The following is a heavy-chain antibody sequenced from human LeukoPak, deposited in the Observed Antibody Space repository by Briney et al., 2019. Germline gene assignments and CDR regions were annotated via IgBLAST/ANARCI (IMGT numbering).Heavy chain of an antibody. Sequence: GRSLRLSCAASGFTFSSYAMHWVRQAPGKGLEWVAVISYDGSNKYYADSVKGRFSLSRDNSMNTLYLQLNSLRTEDTAMYYCARGFDDSSGYYYGRFYFDYWGQGTLVTVSS. V-gene: IGHV3-30*04. CDR2: ISYDGSNK. J-gene: IGHJ4*02. D-gene: IGHD3-22*01. CDR3: ARGFDDSSGYYYGRFYFDY. CDR1: GFTFSSYA.